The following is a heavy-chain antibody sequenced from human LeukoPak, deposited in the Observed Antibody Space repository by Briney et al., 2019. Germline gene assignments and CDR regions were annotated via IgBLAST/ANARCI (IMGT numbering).Heavy chain of an antibody. CDR1: GFTFSSYG. CDR2: ISSSSSYI. Sequence: GGSLRLSCAASGFTFSSYGMSWVRQAPGKGLEWVSSISSSSSYIYYADSVKGRFTISRDNAKNSLYLQMNSLRAEDTAVYYCARDLNYYGSGSSDYWGQGTLVTVSS. D-gene: IGHD3-10*01. J-gene: IGHJ4*02. V-gene: IGHV3-21*01. CDR3: ARDLNYYGSGSSDY.